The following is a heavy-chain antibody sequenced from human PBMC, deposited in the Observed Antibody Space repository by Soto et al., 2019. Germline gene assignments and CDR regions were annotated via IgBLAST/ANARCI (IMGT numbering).Heavy chain of an antibody. Sequence: QVQLQESGPGLVKPSQTLSLTCTVSGGSISSGDYYWSWIRQHPGKGLEWIGYIYYSGSTYYNPYLQSRVNISVDTSKNKFSLKLSSVTAADTAVYYCARWWSGSRQGFDPWGQGTLVTVSS. CDR1: GGSISSGDYY. CDR2: IYYSGST. J-gene: IGHJ5*02. V-gene: IGHV4-31*03. D-gene: IGHD3-3*01. CDR3: ARWWSGSRQGFDP.